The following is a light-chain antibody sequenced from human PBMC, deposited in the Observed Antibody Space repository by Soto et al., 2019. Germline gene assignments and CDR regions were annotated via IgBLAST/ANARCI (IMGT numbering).Light chain of an antibody. Sequence: QSVLTQPPSASGTPGQRVTISCSGSSSNIGSNTVNWSQQLPGTAPKLLIFSNNQRPSGVPDRFSGSKSGTSASLAISGLQSEHEADYYCAAWDDSLNGVVFGGGPKLTVL. J-gene: IGLJ2*01. CDR3: AAWDDSLNGVV. CDR2: SNN. CDR1: SSNIGSNT. V-gene: IGLV1-44*01.